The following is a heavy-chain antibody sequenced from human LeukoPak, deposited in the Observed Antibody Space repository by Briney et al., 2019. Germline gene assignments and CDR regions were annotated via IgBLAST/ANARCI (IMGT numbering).Heavy chain of an antibody. CDR3: ARTLTYYYDSSGYYPPLGY. D-gene: IGHD3-22*01. CDR1: GYTFTSYG. V-gene: IGHV1-18*01. Sequence: GASVKVSCKDSGYTFTSYGISWVRQAPGQGLEWMGWISAYNGNTNYAQKLQGRVTMTTDTSTSTAYMELRSLRSDDTAVYYCARTLTYYYDSSGYYPPLGYWGQGTLVTVSS. J-gene: IGHJ4*02. CDR2: ISAYNGNT.